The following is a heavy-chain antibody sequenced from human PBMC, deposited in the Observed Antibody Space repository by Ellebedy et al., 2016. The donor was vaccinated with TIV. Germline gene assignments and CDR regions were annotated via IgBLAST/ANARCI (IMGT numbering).Heavy chain of an antibody. J-gene: IGHJ5*02. CDR3: ARGRGASGGRWFDP. CDR1: GFTFTNYD. Sequence: AASVKVSCKASGFTFTNYDINWVRQATGQGLEGRGGMNPTSCHTAYAQQFEGSVTFTRNDSISTAYMELVTLTSEDTAMYYCARGRGASGGRWFDPWGQGTLVTVSS. V-gene: IGHV1-8*03. CDR2: MNPTSCHT. D-gene: IGHD6-19*01.